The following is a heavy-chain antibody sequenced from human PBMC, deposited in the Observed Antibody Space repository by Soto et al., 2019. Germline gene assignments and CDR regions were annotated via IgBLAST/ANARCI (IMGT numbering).Heavy chain of an antibody. J-gene: IGHJ4*02. Sequence: QVQLVQSGAEVKKPGSSMNVSCQASGGIFRSFAMTWLRQAPGQGLEWLGGINPILGTPNYAQNFRDRLTIVADESTSTAYMLLSSLRSDDTALYFCARGLGDSSGYFYFDSWGQGTLVTVSS. CDR1: GGIFRSFA. CDR2: INPILGTP. D-gene: IGHD3-22*01. V-gene: IGHV1-69*01. CDR3: ARGLGDSSGYFYFDS.